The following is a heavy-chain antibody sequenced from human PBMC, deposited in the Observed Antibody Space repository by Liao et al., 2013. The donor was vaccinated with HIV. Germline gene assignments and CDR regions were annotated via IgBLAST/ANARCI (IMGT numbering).Heavy chain of an antibody. Sequence: QVQLQESGPGLVKPSQTLSLTCTVSGGSISSGSYYWSWIRQPAGKGLEWIGRIYTSGSTNYNPSLKSRVTISVDTSKNQFSLKLSSVTAADTAVYFCARAVSSDNYHDAFDIWGQGTMVTVSA. CDR1: GGSISSGSYY. CDR3: ARAVSSDNYHDAFDI. CDR2: IYTSGST. D-gene: IGHD3-22*01. V-gene: IGHV4-61*02. J-gene: IGHJ3*02.